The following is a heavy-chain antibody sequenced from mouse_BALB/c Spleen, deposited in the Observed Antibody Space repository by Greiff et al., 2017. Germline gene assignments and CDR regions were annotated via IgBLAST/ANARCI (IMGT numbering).Heavy chain of an antibody. CDR1: GYTFTSYW. J-gene: IGHJ1*01. CDR2: IYPSDSYT. V-gene: IGHV1-69*02. CDR3: TRSGITTALLDV. Sequence: QVQLKESGAELVRPGASVKLSCKASGYTFTSYWINWVKQRPGQGLEWIGNIYPSDSYTNYNQKFKDKATLTVDKSSSTAYMQLSSPTSEDSAVYYCTRSGITTALLDVWGAGTTVTVSS. D-gene: IGHD1-2*01.